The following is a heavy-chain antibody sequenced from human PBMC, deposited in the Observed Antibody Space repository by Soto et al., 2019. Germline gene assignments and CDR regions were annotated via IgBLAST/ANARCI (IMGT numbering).Heavy chain of an antibody. D-gene: IGHD3-22*01. CDR1: GFTFSNAW. CDR3: VRTTYFSDSSGYTRCFDY. J-gene: IGHJ4*02. CDR2: IRSKSDGGTT. Sequence: EVKLVESGGGLVKPGGSLRLSCAASGFTFSNAWMSWVRQAPGKGLEWVGRIRSKSDGGTTDYPAPVKGRFTISRDDSKNSVYLQMNSLKTEDTAVYYCVRTTYFSDSSGYTRCFDYWGQGTLVTVSS. V-gene: IGHV3-15*01.